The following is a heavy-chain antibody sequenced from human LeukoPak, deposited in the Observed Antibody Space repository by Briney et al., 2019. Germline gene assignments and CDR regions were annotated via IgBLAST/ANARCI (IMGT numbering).Heavy chain of an antibody. V-gene: IGHV3-23*01. CDR2: ISTNGDRT. D-gene: IGHD2-2*01. CDR1: GLTFSNYA. CDR3: AKDSCSSTSCYPNWFDP. J-gene: IGHJ5*02. Sequence: GGSLRLSCAASGLTFSNYAMTWVRQAPGKGLEWVSAISTNGDRTYYADSVKGRFTISRDNSKNTLYLQMNSLRAEDTAVYYCAKDSCSSTSCYPNWFDPWGQGTLVTVSS.